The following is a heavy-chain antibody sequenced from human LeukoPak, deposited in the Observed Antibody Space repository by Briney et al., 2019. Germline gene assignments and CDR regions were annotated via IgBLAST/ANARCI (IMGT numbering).Heavy chain of an antibody. Sequence: GGSLRLSCAASGFTFSSYAMHWVRQAPGKGLEWVAVISYDGSNKYYADSVKGRFTISRDNSKNTLYLQMNSLRAEDTAVYYCARDGGDDAFDIWGQGTMVTVSS. CDR3: ARDGGDDAFDI. D-gene: IGHD2-21*02. J-gene: IGHJ3*02. CDR1: GFTFSSYA. V-gene: IGHV3-30-3*01. CDR2: ISYDGSNK.